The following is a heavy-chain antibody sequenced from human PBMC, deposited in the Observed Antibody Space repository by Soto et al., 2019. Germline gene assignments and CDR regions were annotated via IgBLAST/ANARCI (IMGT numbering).Heavy chain of an antibody. D-gene: IGHD2-21*01. CDR1: GGSFSGYY. Sequence: PSETLSLTCAVYGGSFSGYYWSWIRQPPGKGLEWIGEINHSGSTNYNPSLKSRVTISVDTSKNQFSLKLSSVTAADTAVYYCARGIAYRYFDYWGQGTLVTVSS. J-gene: IGHJ4*02. V-gene: IGHV4-34*01. CDR3: ARGIAYRYFDY. CDR2: INHSGST.